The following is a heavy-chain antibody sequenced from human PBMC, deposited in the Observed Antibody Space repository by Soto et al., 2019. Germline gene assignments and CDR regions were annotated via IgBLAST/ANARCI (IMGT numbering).Heavy chain of an antibody. Sequence: GXAVKVACNASGFPFTTHGVAWVRQAPGQGLEWMGWSSALNGYTNYAQNFQGRLTITTDSSTSTAYMELRSLRSDDTAVYYCASATSIAIGLRNCGQGTLVTVSS. V-gene: IGHV1-18*01. D-gene: IGHD6-6*01. J-gene: IGHJ4*02. CDR2: SSALNGYT. CDR1: GFPFTTHG. CDR3: ASATSIAIGLRN.